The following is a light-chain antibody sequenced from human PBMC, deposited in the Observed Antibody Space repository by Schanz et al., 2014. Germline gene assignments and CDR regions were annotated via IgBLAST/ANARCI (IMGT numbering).Light chain of an antibody. CDR3: NSYAGSNNWV. J-gene: IGLJ3*02. V-gene: IGLV2-8*01. Sequence: QSVLTQPASVSGSPGQSITLSCTGTSSDVGGYNLVSWYQQHPGKAPKLMIYDVSKRPSGVPDRFSGSKSGNTASLTVSGLQAEDEADYYCNSYAGSNNWVFGGGTKLTVL. CDR1: SSDVGGYNL. CDR2: DVS.